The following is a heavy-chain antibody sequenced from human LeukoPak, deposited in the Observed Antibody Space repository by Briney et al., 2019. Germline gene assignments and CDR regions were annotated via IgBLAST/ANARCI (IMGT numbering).Heavy chain of an antibody. CDR1: GFSFSSFG. D-gene: IGHD2-21*02. J-gene: IGHJ4*02. Sequence: GGSLRLSCAVSGFSFSSFGMIWVRQAPGKGLEWLASISGSGDFIYYADSVEGRFTISKDNTKNSVHLQLTSLRAEDTAVYYCARDSEAYCGGDCYFYFDYWGQGTRVTVSS. CDR2: ISGSGDFI. CDR3: ARDSEAYCGGDCYFYFDY. V-gene: IGHV3-21*01.